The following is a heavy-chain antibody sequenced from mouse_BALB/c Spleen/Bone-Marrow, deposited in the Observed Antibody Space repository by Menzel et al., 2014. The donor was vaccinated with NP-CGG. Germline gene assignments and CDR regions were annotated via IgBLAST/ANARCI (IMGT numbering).Heavy chain of an antibody. CDR1: GYSFTSYW. J-gene: IGHJ3*01. D-gene: IGHD1-1*01. CDR2: THPSDTET. CDR3: ARLEGNYGSTFAY. Sequence: QVQLQQPGAELVRPGASVKLSCKASGYSFTSYWMNRVKQRPGXXXEWIGMTHPSDTETRLNQRFKDKATLTVDKSSSTAHMQLSSPTSEDSAVYYCARLEGNYGSTFAYWGQGTLVTVSA. V-gene: IGHV1-61*01.